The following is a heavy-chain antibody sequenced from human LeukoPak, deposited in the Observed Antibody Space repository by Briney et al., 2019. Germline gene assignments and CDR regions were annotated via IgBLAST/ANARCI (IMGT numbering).Heavy chain of an antibody. Sequence: GGSLRLSRAASGFTFSSYSMNWVRQAPGKGLEWVSSISSGSSYIYYADSMKGRFTISRDNAKSSLYLEMNSLRAEDTAVYYCGRGHWGLDYWGQGTLVTVSS. CDR3: GRGHWGLDY. J-gene: IGHJ4*02. D-gene: IGHD7-27*01. CDR2: ISSGSSYI. V-gene: IGHV3-21*01. CDR1: GFTFSSYS.